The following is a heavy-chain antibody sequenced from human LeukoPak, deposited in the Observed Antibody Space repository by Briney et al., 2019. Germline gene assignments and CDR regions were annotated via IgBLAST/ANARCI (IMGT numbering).Heavy chain of an antibody. CDR2: INPGSDNT. D-gene: IGHD2/OR15-2a*01. Sequence: ASVKVSCKASGYTFTYYYMHWVRQAPGQGLEWMGRINPGSDNTDYAQNFQGRVTMTKDTSISTVYMELRSLRSEDAAKYYCARNMALDYWGQGSLVTVSS. CDR3: ARNMALDY. CDR1: GYTFTYYY. J-gene: IGHJ4*02. V-gene: IGHV1-46*01.